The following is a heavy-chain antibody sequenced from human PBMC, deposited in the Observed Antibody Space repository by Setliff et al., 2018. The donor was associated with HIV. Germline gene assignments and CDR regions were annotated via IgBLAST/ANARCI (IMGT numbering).Heavy chain of an antibody. CDR1: GGSISSSSYY. Sequence: SETLSLTCTVSGGSISSSSYYWGWIRQPPGKGLGWIGSIYYSGSTYYNPSLKSRVTISVDTSKNQFSLKLSSVTAADTAVYYCASARIPTGGTSTSFDYWGQGTLVTVSS. CDR2: IYYSGST. CDR3: ASARIPTGGTSTSFDY. D-gene: IGHD1-1*01. V-gene: IGHV4-39*01. J-gene: IGHJ4*02.